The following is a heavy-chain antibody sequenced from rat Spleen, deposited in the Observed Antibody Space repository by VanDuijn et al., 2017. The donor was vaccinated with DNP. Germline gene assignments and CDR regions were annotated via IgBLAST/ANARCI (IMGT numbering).Heavy chain of an antibody. CDR2: INKDSSKI. D-gene: IGHD1-11*01. CDR1: GFNFNEYW. Sequence: EVKLVESGGGLVQPGRSLKLSCAASGFNFNEYWMGWVRQAPGKGLEWVGEINKDSSKIDYHPFLKDKFTVSRDNVQNTLYLQMSKLGSEDTAIYYCASGPNYGDYSDYFNYWGQEVMITVSS. J-gene: IGHJ2*01. V-gene: IGHV4-2*01. CDR3: ASGPNYGDYSDYFNY.